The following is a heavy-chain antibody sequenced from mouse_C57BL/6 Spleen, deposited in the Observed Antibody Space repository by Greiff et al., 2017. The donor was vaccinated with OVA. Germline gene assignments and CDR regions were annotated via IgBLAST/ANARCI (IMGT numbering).Heavy chain of an antibody. CDR1: GYTFTSYW. J-gene: IGHJ4*01. CDR3: ARAGYDYDAGFYYAMDY. CDR2: FDPSDGET. V-gene: IGHV1-52*01. Sequence: VQLQQPGAELVRPGSSVKLSCKASGYTFTSYWMHGWKKGPIQGLEWIGNFDPSDGETPYNQNVKDKATLTVDKYSSTAYMQLRSLTCEDSAVYYCARAGYDYDAGFYYAMDYWGQGTSVTVSS. D-gene: IGHD2-4*01.